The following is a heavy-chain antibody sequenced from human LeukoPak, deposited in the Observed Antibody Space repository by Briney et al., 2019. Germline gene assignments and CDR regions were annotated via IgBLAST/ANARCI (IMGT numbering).Heavy chain of an antibody. CDR2: ISGSGGST. J-gene: IGHJ4*02. Sequence: PGGSLRLSCAAPGFTFSSYAMSWVRQAPGKGLEWVSAISGSGGSTYYADSVKGRFTISRDNSKNTLYLQMNSLRAEDTAVYYCAKDTYSGSYGLNYWGQGTLVTVSS. V-gene: IGHV3-23*01. CDR1: GFTFSSYA. D-gene: IGHD1-26*01. CDR3: AKDTYSGSYGLNY.